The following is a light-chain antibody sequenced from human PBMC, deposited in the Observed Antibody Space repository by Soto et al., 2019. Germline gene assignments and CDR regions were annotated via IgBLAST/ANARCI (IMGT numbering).Light chain of an antibody. CDR3: QQSYITPLT. V-gene: IGKV1-39*01. J-gene: IGKJ4*01. CDR1: QSISSY. Sequence: DIQMTQSPSSLSASVGDRVTITCRASQSISSYLNWYQQKPGKAPKLLIYAASSLQSGVPSRFSGSGSGTDFTLTISSLQPEDFANYYCQQSYITPLTFGGGTKVEIK. CDR2: AAS.